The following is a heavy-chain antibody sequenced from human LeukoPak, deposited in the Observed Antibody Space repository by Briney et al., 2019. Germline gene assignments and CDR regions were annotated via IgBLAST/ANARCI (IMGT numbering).Heavy chain of an antibody. Sequence: GGSLRLSCAASGFTFSSYAMSWVRQAPGKGLEWVSAISGSGGSTYYADSVKGRFTISRDNSKNTLYLQMNSLRAEDTAVYYCAKEPLYCGGDCYEPFDCWGQGTLVTVSS. V-gene: IGHV3-23*01. CDR3: AKEPLYCGGDCYEPFDC. J-gene: IGHJ4*02. CDR1: GFTFSSYA. CDR2: ISGSGGST. D-gene: IGHD2-21*02.